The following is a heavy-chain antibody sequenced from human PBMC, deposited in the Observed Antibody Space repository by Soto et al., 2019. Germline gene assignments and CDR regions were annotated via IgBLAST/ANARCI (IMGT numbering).Heavy chain of an antibody. D-gene: IGHD3-10*02. V-gene: IGHV4-31*03. Sequence: SETLSLTCTVSGASISSGGSYWSWIRQRPGKGLEWIGYIYYSGSSYYTPSLKGRVTLSLDTSKNHFSLRLTSVTAADTAVYYCASLLRPGTYYYTTPKNVYWALGTLVTVAS. CDR1: GASISSGGSY. CDR2: IYYSGSS. CDR3: ASLLRPGTYYYTTPKNVY. J-gene: IGHJ4*02.